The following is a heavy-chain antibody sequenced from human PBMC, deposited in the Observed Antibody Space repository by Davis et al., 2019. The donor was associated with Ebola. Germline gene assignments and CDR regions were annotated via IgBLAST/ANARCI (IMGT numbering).Heavy chain of an antibody. J-gene: IGHJ6*02. CDR3: VIDYYYGMDV. CDR2: INSDGTIT. V-gene: IGHV3-74*01. Sequence: HTGGSLTLSCAASGFTFSNHWMHWVRQTPGKGLMWVSRINSDGTITSYADSVKGRFTISRDNAKNILYLQMSSLRAEDTAVFYCVIDYYYGMDVWGQGTTVTV. CDR1: GFTFSNHW.